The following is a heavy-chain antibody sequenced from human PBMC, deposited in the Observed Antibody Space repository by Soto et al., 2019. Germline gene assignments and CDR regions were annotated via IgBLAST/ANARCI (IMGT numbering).Heavy chain of an antibody. CDR3: ATWVDYGDFEGFDF. Sequence: ASVKVSCKASGCTFTSYDINWVRQAPGQGLEWMGWVDPNGGGSNSAQKFQGSVTMTWDTSITTAYLDLTRLTTNDTATYFCATWVDYGDFEGFDFWGQGTLVTVSS. J-gene: IGHJ4*02. V-gene: IGHV1-2*04. CDR2: VDPNGGGS. D-gene: IGHD4-17*01. CDR1: GCTFTSYD.